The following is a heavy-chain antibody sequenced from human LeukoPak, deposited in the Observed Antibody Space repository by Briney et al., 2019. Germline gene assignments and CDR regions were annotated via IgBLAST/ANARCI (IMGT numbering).Heavy chain of an antibody. Sequence: PSQTLSLTCSVSSGSISSGSYYWNWTRQPAGKGLEWIGYIYYSGSTNYNPSLKSRVTISVDTSKNQFSLKLSSVTAADTAVYYCASGYYYVHWGQGTLVTVSS. CDR1: SGSISSGSYY. V-gene: IGHV4-61*10. J-gene: IGHJ4*02. D-gene: IGHD2-2*03. CDR2: IYYSGST. CDR3: ASGYYYVH.